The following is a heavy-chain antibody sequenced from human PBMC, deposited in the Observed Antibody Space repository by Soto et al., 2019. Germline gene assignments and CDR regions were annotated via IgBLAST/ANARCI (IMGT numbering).Heavy chain of an antibody. J-gene: IGHJ4*02. CDR3: ARTSYSSSWYY. D-gene: IGHD6-13*01. V-gene: IGHV4-39*01. Sequence: QLQLQESGPGLVKPSETLSLTCTVSGGSISSSSYYWGWIRQPPGKGLEWIGSIYYSGSTYYNPSRKSRVTISVDTSKNQFSLKLSSVTAADTAVYYCARTSYSSSWYYWGQGTLVTVSS. CDR1: GGSISSSSYY. CDR2: IYYSGST.